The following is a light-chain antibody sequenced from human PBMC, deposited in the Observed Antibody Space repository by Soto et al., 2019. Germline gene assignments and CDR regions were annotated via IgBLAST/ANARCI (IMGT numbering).Light chain of an antibody. V-gene: IGKV3-11*01. CDR3: QQRSKWPT. CDR2: DAS. J-gene: IGKJ5*01. CDR1: QSVSSY. Sequence: EIALTQSPATLSLSPGERATLSCRASQSVSSYLAWYQQKPGQAPRLLIYDASNRATGIPARFSGSGSGTDFTLTISSLEPEDFAVYYCQQRSKWPTIGQGTRLEIK.